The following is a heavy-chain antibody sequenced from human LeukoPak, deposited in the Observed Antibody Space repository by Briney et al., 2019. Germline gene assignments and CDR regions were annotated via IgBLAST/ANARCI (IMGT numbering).Heavy chain of an antibody. V-gene: IGHV3-30*18. J-gene: IGHJ4*02. D-gene: IGHD6-13*01. CDR2: ISYDGSNK. Sequence: GGSLRLSCAASGFTFSSYGMHWVRQAPGKGLEWVAVISYDGSNKYYADSVKGRFTISRDNSKNTLYLQMNSLRAEDTAVYYCAKDRNRRSSWFDYWGQGTLVTVSS. CDR3: AKDRNRRSSWFDY. CDR1: GFTFSSYG.